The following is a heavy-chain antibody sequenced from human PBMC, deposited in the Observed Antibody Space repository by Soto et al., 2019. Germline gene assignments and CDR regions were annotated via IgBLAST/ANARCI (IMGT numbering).Heavy chain of an antibody. J-gene: IGHJ4*02. V-gene: IGHV1-3*05. CDR1: GYAFTSYA. D-gene: IGHD4-17*01. CDR3: ASESYGGEFDY. CDR2: INAGNGNT. Sequence: QVQLVQSGAEEKKPGASLKVSYKASGYAFTSYAMHWVRQAPGQRLEWMGWINAGNGNTKYSQKFQGRVTITRDTSASTAYMELSSLRSEDTAVYYCASESYGGEFDYWGQGTLVTVSS.